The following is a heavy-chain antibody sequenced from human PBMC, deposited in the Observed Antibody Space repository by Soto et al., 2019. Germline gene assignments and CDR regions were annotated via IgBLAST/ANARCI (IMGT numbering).Heavy chain of an antibody. Sequence: ASVKVSCKASGYTFSNYGISWVRQAPGQGLAWVGWISAYNGNIKFAQKVQGRFTMTTDTFTSTAYMELRSLRSDDTAVYYCARAPGYCSSTSCYRGYNWFDPWGQGTLVTVSS. V-gene: IGHV1-18*01. D-gene: IGHD2-2*02. CDR1: GYTFSNYG. CDR2: ISAYNGNI. J-gene: IGHJ5*02. CDR3: ARAPGYCSSTSCYRGYNWFDP.